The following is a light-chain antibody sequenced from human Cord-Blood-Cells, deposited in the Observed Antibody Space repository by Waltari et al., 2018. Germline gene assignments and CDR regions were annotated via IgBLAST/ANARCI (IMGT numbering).Light chain of an antibody. CDR3: AAWDDSLNGPV. Sequence: QSVLTQPPSASGPPGQRVTISCSASSSNIGSKTVNWYQHRPGTAPKLLIYSHNQRPSGVPDRFSGSKSGTSASLAISGLQSEAEADYYCAAWDDSLNGPVFGTGTKVTVL. CDR2: SHN. CDR1: SSNIGSKT. V-gene: IGLV1-44*01. J-gene: IGLJ1*01.